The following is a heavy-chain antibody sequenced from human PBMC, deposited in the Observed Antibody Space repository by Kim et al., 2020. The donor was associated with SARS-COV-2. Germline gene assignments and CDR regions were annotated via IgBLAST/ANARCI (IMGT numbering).Heavy chain of an antibody. Sequence: GGSLRLSCAASGFTFDDYTMHWVRQAPGKGLEWVSLINWDGGSTYYADSVKGRFTISRDNSKNSLYLQMNSLRTEDTALYYCAKAWIPYCSSTSCHPGSYYYYGMDVWGQGTTVTVSS. CDR3: AKAWIPYCSSTSCHPGSYYYYGMDV. CDR2: INWDGGST. J-gene: IGHJ6*02. D-gene: IGHD2-2*01. V-gene: IGHV3-43*01. CDR1: GFTFDDYT.